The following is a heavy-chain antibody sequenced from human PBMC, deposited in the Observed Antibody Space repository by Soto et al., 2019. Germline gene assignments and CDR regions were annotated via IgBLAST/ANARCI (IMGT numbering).Heavy chain of an antibody. D-gene: IGHD3-22*01. V-gene: IGHV3-21*01. CDR2: ISSSSSYI. CDR1: GFTFSSYS. J-gene: IGHJ4*02. CDR3: ARDILDYYDSSGYFY. Sequence: GSLRLSCAASGFTFSSYSMNWVRQAPGKGLEWVSSISSSSSYIYYADSVKGRFTISRDNAKNSLYLQMNSLRAEDTAVYYCARDILDYYDSSGYFYWGQGTLVTVSS.